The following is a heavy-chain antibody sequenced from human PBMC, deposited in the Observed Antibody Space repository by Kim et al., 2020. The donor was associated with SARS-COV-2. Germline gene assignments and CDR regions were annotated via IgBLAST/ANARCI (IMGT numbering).Heavy chain of an antibody. J-gene: IGHJ6*01. CDR2: INRSGGEK. CDR3: AREGDGDNVPYYYGMDV. V-gene: IGHV3-7*01. CDR1: GFTFSSYA. Sequence: GGSLRLSCAASGFTFSSYAMSWVRQAPGKGLEWVANINRSGGEKYYVDSVKGRFTISRDNAKNSLYLQMNSLRAEDTAVYYCAREGDGDNVPYYYGMDV. D-gene: IGHD3-10*02.